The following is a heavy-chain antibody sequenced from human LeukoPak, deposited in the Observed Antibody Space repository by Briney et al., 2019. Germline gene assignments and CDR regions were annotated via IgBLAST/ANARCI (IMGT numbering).Heavy chain of an antibody. V-gene: IGHV3-23*01. CDR1: GFTFSSYA. J-gene: IGHJ3*02. Sequence: GGSLRLSCAASGFTFSSYAMSWVCQAPGKGLEWVSAISGSGGSTYYADSVKGRFTISRDNSKNTLYLQMNSLRAEDTAVYYCAKEMITMIVVVMDAFDIWGQGTMVTVSS. D-gene: IGHD3-22*01. CDR2: ISGSGGST. CDR3: AKEMITMIVVVMDAFDI.